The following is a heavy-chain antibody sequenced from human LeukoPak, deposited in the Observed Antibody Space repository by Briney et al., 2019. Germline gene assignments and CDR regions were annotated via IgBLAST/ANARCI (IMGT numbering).Heavy chain of an antibody. J-gene: IGHJ4*01. D-gene: IGHD6-13*01. V-gene: IGHV3-7*01. Sequence: GGSLRLSCAVSGFTFSSYWMNWVRQAPGKGLEWVASIKQDGGEKYYVDSVKDRFTISRVNAKNSLCLQMSSLRAEDAAVYYCARDGTAPGLYFDLWGQGTLVTVSS. CDR3: ARDGTAPGLYFDL. CDR2: IKQDGGEK. CDR1: GFTFSSYW.